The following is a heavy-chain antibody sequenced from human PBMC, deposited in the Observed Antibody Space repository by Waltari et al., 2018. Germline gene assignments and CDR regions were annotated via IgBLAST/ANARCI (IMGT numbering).Heavy chain of an antibody. Sequence: QVQLQQWGAGLLKPSETLSLTCAVYGGSFSGYYWSWIRQPPGKGLEWIGEINHSGSTNYNQSLKRRGSRSVDTSKNQFSRKVGSVAAADTAVYYCARGQPSWGTQGGFDYGGQGTLVTVSS. J-gene: IGHJ4*02. V-gene: IGHV4-34*01. CDR2: INHSGST. D-gene: IGHD3-16*01. CDR3: ARGQPSWGTQGGFDY. CDR1: GGSFSGYY.